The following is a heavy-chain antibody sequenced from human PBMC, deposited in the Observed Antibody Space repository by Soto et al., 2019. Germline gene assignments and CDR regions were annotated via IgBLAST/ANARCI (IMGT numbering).Heavy chain of an antibody. J-gene: IGHJ4*02. V-gene: IGHV4-31*03. CDR1: GGSISSGSYY. CDR3: AREGGDGVDY. D-gene: IGHD3-16*01. CDR2: IYYSGDT. Sequence: QVQLQESGPGLVKPSQTPSLTCTVSGGSISSGSYYWSWIRQHPGEGLEWIGYIYYSGDTYYTPSLKSRVTISVDTSKNQFSLNLSALTAADTAIYYCAREGGDGVDYWGQGTLVTVSS.